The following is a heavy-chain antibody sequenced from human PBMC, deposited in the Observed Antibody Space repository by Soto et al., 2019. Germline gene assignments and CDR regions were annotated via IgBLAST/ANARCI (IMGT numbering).Heavy chain of an antibody. D-gene: IGHD3-10*01. CDR2: ISCSGGST. CDR3: AKFSVILWFGDPSQAHYFDY. V-gene: IGHV3-23*01. J-gene: IGHJ4*02. Sequence: PGGSLRLSCAASGFTFSSYAMSWVRQAPGMGLEWVSAISCSGGSTYYADAVKGRFTISRDNSKNTLYLQMNSLRAEDTAVYYCAKFSVILWFGDPSQAHYFDYWGQGTLVTVSS. CDR1: GFTFSSYA.